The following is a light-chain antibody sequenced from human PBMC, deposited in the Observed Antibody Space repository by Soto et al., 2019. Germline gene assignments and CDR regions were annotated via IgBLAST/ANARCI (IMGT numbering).Light chain of an antibody. J-gene: IGKJ5*01. CDR3: QQLNSYPRP. Sequence: DIQMTQSPSTLSASVGDRVTITCRASQSISSYLNWYQQKPGKAPKLLIYAASTLQSGVPSRFSGSGSGTEFTLTISSLQPEDFATYYCQQLNSYPRPFGQGTRLEIK. V-gene: IGKV1-9*01. CDR2: AAS. CDR1: QSISSY.